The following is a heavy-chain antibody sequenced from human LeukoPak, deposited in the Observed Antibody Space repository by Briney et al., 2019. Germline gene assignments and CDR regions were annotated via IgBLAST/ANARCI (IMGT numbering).Heavy chain of an antibody. V-gene: IGHV3-23*01. CDR1: GFTFSIFA. Sequence: PGGSLRLSCAASGFTFSIFAMTWVRQAPGKGLEWVSTIVGGDSTYYADPVKGRFTISRHNSKNTLYLQMNSLRAEDTAVYYCARDGSGGPAAGDAFDIWGQGTMVTVSS. CDR3: ARDGSGGPAAGDAFDI. D-gene: IGHD6-13*01. CDR2: IVGGDST. J-gene: IGHJ3*02.